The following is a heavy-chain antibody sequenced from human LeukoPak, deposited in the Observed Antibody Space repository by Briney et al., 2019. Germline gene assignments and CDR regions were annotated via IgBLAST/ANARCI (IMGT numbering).Heavy chain of an antibody. CDR1: GFTFSSFS. CDR2: ISSTTNTI. CDR3: ARGCSGGSCQYYFDY. V-gene: IGHV3-48*04. Sequence: GGSLRLSCAASGFTFSSFSMNWVRQAPGKGLEWISYISSTTNTIHYADSVKGRFTISRDTAKNSLYLQMNSLRAEDAAVYYCARGCSGGSCQYYFDYWGQGTLVTVSS. J-gene: IGHJ4*02. D-gene: IGHD2-15*01.